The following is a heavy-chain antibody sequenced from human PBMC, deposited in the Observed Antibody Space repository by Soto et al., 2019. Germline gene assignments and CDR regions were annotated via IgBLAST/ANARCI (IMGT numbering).Heavy chain of an antibody. CDR2: INPNSGGT. CDR1: GYTFTGYY. D-gene: IGHD5-18*01. V-gene: IGHV1-2*04. CDR3: ARSTVDTAMVTNNWFDP. Sequence: GASVKVSCKASGYTFTGYYMHWVRQAPGQGLEWMGWINPNSGGTNYAQKFQGWVTMTRDTSISTAYMELSRLRSDDTAVYYCARSTVDTAMVTNNWFDPWGQGTLVTVSS. J-gene: IGHJ5*02.